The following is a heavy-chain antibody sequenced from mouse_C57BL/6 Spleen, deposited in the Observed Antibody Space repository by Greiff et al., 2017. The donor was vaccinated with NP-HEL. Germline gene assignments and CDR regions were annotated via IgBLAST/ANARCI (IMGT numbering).Heavy chain of an antibody. CDR2: IDPSDSYT. J-gene: IGHJ2*01. CDR1: GYTFTSYW. D-gene: IGHD1-1*01. V-gene: IGHV1-50*01. Sequence: QVQLQQPGAELVKPGASVKLSCKASGYTFTSYWMQWVKQRPGQGLEWIGEIDPSDSYTNYTQKFKGKATLTVDTASSTPYMQLSSLTSEDSAVYYCASATVVHFDYWGQGTTLTVSS. CDR3: ASATVVHFDY.